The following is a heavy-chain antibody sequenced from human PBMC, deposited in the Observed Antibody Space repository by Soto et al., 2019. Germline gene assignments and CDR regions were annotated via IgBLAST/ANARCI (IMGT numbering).Heavy chain of an antibody. J-gene: IGHJ6*02. CDR3: ASTYYAASPNGMDV. V-gene: IGHV1-46*01. CDR2: INPNGGST. D-gene: IGHD3-3*01. CDR1: ADTFTSYY. Sequence: ASVKVSCKAPADTFTSYYIHWVRQAPGHGLEWMGIINPNGGSTRFAQTFQGRITMTTDTSTSTVYMELRSLRSEDTAVYYCASTYYAASPNGMDVWGQGTTVTVSS.